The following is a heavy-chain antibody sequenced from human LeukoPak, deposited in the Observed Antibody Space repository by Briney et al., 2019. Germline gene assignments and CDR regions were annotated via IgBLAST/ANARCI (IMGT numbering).Heavy chain of an antibody. D-gene: IGHD2-2*01. CDR1: GGTFSSYA. CDR2: IIPIFGTA. Sequence: ASVTVSCTAAGGTFSSYAISWVRQAPGQGLEWMGGIIPIFGTANYAQKFQGRVTITADESTSTAYMELSSLRSEDTAVYYCARGGPPAAMYYFDYWGPGTLVTVSS. J-gene: IGHJ4*02. V-gene: IGHV1-69*13. CDR3: ARGGPPAAMYYFDY.